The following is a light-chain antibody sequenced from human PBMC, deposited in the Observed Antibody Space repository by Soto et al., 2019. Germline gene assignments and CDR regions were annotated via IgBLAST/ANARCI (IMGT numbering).Light chain of an antibody. J-gene: IGKJ2*01. CDR1: QSLVHSDGSTY. CDR2: KIS. V-gene: IGKV2-30*02. Sequence: DVVMTQSPLSLPVTLGQPASISCRSSQSLVHSDGSTYLNWFQQRPGQSPRRLIYKISNRDSGVPDRFSGSGSGTDFTLMISRVEAEDVGVYYCMQGTHWPLYTFGQGTKLEIK. CDR3: MQGTHWPLYT.